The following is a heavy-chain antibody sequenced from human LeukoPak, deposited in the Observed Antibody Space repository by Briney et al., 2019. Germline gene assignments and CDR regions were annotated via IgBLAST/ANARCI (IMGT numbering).Heavy chain of an antibody. J-gene: IGHJ4*02. CDR1: GFTFSNAW. CDR3: VTGIAVAAY. V-gene: IGHV3-15*01. CDR2: IKSKSDGGTT. D-gene: IGHD6-19*01. Sequence: GGSLRLSCAASGFTFSNAWMSWARQAPGKGLEWVGRIKSKSDGGTTYYTTPVKGRFTISRDDSRNTLFLQMNSLKTEDTAVYYCVTGIAVAAYWGQGTLVTVSS.